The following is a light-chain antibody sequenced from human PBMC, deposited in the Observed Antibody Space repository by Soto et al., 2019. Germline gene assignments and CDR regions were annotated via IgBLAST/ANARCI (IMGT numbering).Light chain of an antibody. CDR1: QSFSGY. J-gene: IGKJ5*01. CDR3: QQRSNWPPVIT. Sequence: DILLTQSPATLYLSPGERATLSCRASQSFSGYLAWYQQKPGQAPRLLIYDASKRATGIPARFSGRGSGTDFTLTISSLEPEDFAVYYCQQRSNWPPVITFGQGTRLEIK. V-gene: IGKV3-11*01. CDR2: DAS.